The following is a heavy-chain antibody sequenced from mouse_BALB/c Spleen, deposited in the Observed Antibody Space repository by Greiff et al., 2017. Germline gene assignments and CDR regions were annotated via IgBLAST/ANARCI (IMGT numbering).Heavy chain of an antibody. CDR1: GFTFSSYT. D-gene: IGHD1-1*01. CDR3: ARQSYGGFAY. J-gene: IGHJ3*01. Sequence: EVQVVESGGGLVQPGGSLKLSCAASGFTFSSYTMSWVRQTPEKRLEWVAYISNGGGSTYYPDTVKGRFTISRDNAKNTLYLQMSSLKSEDTAMYYCARQSYGGFAYWGQGTLVTVSA. CDR2: ISNGGGST. V-gene: IGHV5-12-2*01.